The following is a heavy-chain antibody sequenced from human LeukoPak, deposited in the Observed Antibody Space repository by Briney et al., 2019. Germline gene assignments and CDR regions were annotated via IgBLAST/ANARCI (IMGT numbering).Heavy chain of an antibody. CDR3: ARGGYNSGAFDI. D-gene: IGHD5-24*01. CDR2: IYYSGST. V-gene: IGHV4-59*08. J-gene: IGHJ3*02. Sequence: PSETLSLTCTVSGGSISSYYWSWIRQPPGKGLEWIGYIYYSGSTNYNPSLKSRVTISVDTSKNQFSLRLSSVTAADPAVYYCARGGYNSGAFDIWGQGTMVTVSS. CDR1: GGSISSYY.